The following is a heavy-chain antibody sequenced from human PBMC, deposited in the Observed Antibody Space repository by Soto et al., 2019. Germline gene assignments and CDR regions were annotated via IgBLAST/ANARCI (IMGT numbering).Heavy chain of an antibody. J-gene: IGHJ5*02. Sequence: ASVKVSCKASGYTFTSYGISWVRQAPGQGLEWMGWISAYNGNTNYAQELQGRVTMTTDTSTSTAYMELRSLRSDDTAVYYCARDLNRYYYDSSGQRWFDPWGQGTLVTVSS. D-gene: IGHD3-22*01. CDR2: ISAYNGNT. V-gene: IGHV1-18*04. CDR1: GYTFTSYG. CDR3: ARDLNRYYYDSSGQRWFDP.